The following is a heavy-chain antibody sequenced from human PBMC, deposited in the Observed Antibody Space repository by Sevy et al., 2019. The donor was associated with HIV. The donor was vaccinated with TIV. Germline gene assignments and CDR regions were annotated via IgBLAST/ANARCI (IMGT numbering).Heavy chain of an antibody. J-gene: IGHJ2*01. Sequence: GGSLRLSCAASGFTFSSYWMSWVRQAPGKGLEWVANIKQDGSEKYYVDSVKGRFTISRDNPKNSLYLQMNSLRAEDTAVYYCARYLDWGRYWYFDLWGRGTLVTVSS. D-gene: IGHD7-27*01. CDR1: GFTFSSYW. V-gene: IGHV3-7*01. CDR2: IKQDGSEK. CDR3: ARYLDWGRYWYFDL.